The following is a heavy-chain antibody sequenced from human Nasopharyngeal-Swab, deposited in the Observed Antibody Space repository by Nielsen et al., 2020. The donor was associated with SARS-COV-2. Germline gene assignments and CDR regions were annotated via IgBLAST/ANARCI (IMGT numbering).Heavy chain of an antibody. CDR3: ARETPMDSDFWSGRSYGMDV. Sequence: GGSLRLSCAASGFTFSSYWMHWVRQAPGKGLVWVSRINSDGSSTSYADSVKGRFTISRDNAKNSLYLQMNSLRAEDTAVYYCARETPMDSDFWSGRSYGMDVWGQGTTVTVSS. J-gene: IGHJ6*02. CDR1: GFTFSSYW. CDR2: INSDGSST. V-gene: IGHV3-74*01. D-gene: IGHD3-3*01.